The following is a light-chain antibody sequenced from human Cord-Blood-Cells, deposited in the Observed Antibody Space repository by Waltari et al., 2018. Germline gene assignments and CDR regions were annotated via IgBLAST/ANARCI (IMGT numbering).Light chain of an antibody. Sequence: SYELTQPPSVSVSPGQTARITCSGDALPKQYGYWYPQKPGQAPVLVIYKDSERPSGIPERFSGSSSGTTVTLTISGVQAEDEADYYCQSADSSGTYPVFGGGTKLTVL. J-gene: IGLJ2*01. CDR1: ALPKQY. CDR3: QSADSSGTYPV. V-gene: IGLV3-25*02. CDR2: KDS.